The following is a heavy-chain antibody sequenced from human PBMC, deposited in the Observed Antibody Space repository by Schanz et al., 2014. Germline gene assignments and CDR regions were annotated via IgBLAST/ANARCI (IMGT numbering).Heavy chain of an antibody. CDR2: IGPASDP. CDR1: GFTFSNYD. CDR3: ARTLIGLFTLDV. Sequence: EVQLVESGGGLVQPGGSLRLSCAASGFTFSNYDMHWVRQAIGKGLEWVSGIGPASDPYYAGSVKGRFTISRENARNSFYLQMDRLRAEDTAVYYCARTLIGLFTLDVWGQGTTVTVSS. J-gene: IGHJ6*02. V-gene: IGHV3-13*05. D-gene: IGHD3-22*01.